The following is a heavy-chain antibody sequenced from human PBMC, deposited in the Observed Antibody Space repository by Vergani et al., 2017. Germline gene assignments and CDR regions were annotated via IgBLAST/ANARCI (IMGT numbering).Heavy chain of an antibody. J-gene: IGHJ4*02. CDR3: ATGAGPFDI. V-gene: IGHV4-4*07. CDR2: LCPSGST. CDR1: GAPISYWC. D-gene: IGHD7-27*01. Sequence: QVQMQESGPGLVKTSETLSLTCSAFGAPISYWCWSWLRQPAGKGLEWIGRLCPSGSTNYKPSLKSRVTMSIDTSKNQFSLKLTSVTAADTAVYYCATGAGPFDIWGQGTPVTVSS.